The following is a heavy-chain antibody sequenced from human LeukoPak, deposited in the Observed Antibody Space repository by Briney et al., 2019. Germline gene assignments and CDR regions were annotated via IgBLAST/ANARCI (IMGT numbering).Heavy chain of an antibody. CDR2: ISPRGDIT. Sequence: GGSLRLSCAASGFTFSNYAVSWVRQAPGKGLEWVSGISPRGDITYYKDSVRGRFTISRDNFKNTVSLQLNSLRAEDTAMYYCAKDDDWGRFNHWGQGTLVTVSS. V-gene: IGHV3-23*01. CDR1: GFTFSNYA. J-gene: IGHJ1*01. D-gene: IGHD3-16*01. CDR3: AKDDDWGRFNH.